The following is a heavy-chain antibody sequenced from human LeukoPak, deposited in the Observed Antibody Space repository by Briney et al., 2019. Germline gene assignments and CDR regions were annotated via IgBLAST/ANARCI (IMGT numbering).Heavy chain of an antibody. CDR2: IYYSGST. D-gene: IGHD5-12*01. CDR3: ARAQKIGQVATHFDY. V-gene: IGHV4-4*07. J-gene: IGHJ4*02. Sequence: PSETLPLTCTVSGGSISSYYWSWIRQPAGKGLEWIGRIYYSGSTNYNPSLKSRVTISVDTSKNQFSLKLSSVTAADTAVYYCARAQKIGQVATHFDYWGQGTLVTVSS. CDR1: GGSISSYY.